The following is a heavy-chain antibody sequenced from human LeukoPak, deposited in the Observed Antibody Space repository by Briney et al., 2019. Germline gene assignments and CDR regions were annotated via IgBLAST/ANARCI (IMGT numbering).Heavy chain of an antibody. V-gene: IGHV4-39*07. CDR3: ARDWSSGLQYGPRDQLFDY. J-gene: IGHJ4*02. CDR1: GGSISTSNYY. CDR2: IFYSGST. Sequence: KPSETLSLTCTVSGGSISTSNYYWGWIRQPPGKGLEWIGNIFYSGSTYYSPSLKSRVTISLDTSKNQFSLKLSSVTAADTAVYYCARDWSSGLQYGPRDQLFDYWGQGTLVTVSS. D-gene: IGHD5-24*01.